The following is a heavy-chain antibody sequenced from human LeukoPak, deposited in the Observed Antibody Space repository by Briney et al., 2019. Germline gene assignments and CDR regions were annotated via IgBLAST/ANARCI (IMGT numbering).Heavy chain of an antibody. CDR3: ARSLPATVGNWLDP. Sequence: SQTLSLTRAISGDSVSRNWIRQSPTRGLEWLGRTYYRSNWYNNYTVSVKSRITINADTSKNQFSLQLTSVTPEDTAVYYCARSLPATVGNWLDPWGQGTLVIVSS. V-gene: IGHV6-1*01. CDR1: GDSVSR. CDR2: TYYRSNWYN. J-gene: IGHJ5*02. D-gene: IGHD2-2*01.